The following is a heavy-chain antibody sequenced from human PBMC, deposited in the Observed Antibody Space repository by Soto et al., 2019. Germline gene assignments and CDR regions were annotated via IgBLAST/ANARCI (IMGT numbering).Heavy chain of an antibody. J-gene: IGHJ6*02. CDR3: APLSVSLSGPYGIHV. Sequence: PSETLSLTCSVSGYSVTSSDYYWAWIRQPPGKGLEWIGRMFYSGLTYYNPSLKSRVTLSVDTSKNQFSVRLNSVTAADTAVYYCAPLSVSLSGPYGIHVWGQGTTVTVSS. CDR1: GYSVTSSDYY. V-gene: IGHV4-39*01. CDR2: MFYSGLT. D-gene: IGHD2-15*01.